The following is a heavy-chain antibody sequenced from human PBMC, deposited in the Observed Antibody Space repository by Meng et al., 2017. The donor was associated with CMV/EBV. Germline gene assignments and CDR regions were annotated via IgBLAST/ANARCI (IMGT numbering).Heavy chain of an antibody. J-gene: IGHJ5*02. CDR2: IYHSGST. CDR1: GGSISSSDG. Sequence: VSGGSISSSDGWSWVRQPPGKGLEWIGEIYHSGSTNYNPSLKSRVTISVDKSKNQFSLKLSSVTAADTAVYYCARKRYDFWSGYFGPWGQGTLVTVSS. V-gene: IGHV4-4*02. CDR3: ARKRYDFWSGYFGP. D-gene: IGHD3-3*01.